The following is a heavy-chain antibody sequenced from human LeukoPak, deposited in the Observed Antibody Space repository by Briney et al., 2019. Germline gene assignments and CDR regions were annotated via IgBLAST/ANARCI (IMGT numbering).Heavy chain of an antibody. V-gene: IGHV3-21*01. CDR3: ARDAGSSWYYFDY. J-gene: IGHJ4*02. D-gene: IGHD6-13*01. CDR2: ITTTFYT. Sequence: GGSLRLSCAASGFTFSSYSFNWVRQVPGKGLEWVSSITTTFYTYYTDSVKGRFTISRDNAKNSLYLQMNSLRAEDTAVYYCARDAGSSWYYFDYWGQGTLVTVSS. CDR1: GFTFSSYS.